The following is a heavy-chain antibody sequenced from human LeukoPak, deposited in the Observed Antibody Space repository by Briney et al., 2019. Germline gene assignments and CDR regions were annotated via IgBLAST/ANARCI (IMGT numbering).Heavy chain of an antibody. V-gene: IGHV3-11*01. J-gene: IGHJ6*02. D-gene: IGHD3-3*01. CDR3: ARDPVLRFLEWSYGMDV. CDR2: ISSSGSTI. Sequence: GGSLRLSCAASGFSFSDYYTSWIRQAPGKGLEWVSYISSSGSTIYYADSVKGRFTISRDNAKKSLYLQMNSLRAEDTAVYHCARDPVLRFLEWSYGMDVWGQGTTVTVSS. CDR1: GFSFSDYY.